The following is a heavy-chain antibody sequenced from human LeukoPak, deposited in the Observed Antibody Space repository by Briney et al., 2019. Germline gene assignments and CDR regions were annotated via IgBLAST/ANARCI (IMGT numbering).Heavy chain of an antibody. CDR2: IYTSGST. D-gene: IGHD2-21*02. V-gene: IGHV4-61*02. Sequence: PSQTLSLTCTVSGGSISSGSYYWSWIRQPAGKGLEWIGRIYTSGSTNYNPSLKSRVTISVDTSKNQFSLKLSSVTAADTAVYYCARGPYCGGDCSSHEYFQHWGQGTLVTVSS. J-gene: IGHJ1*01. CDR1: GGSISSGSYY. CDR3: ARGPYCGGDCSSHEYFQH.